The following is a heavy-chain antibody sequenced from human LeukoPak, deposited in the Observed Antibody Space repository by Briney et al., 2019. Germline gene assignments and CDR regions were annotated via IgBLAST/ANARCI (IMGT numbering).Heavy chain of an antibody. D-gene: IGHD7-27*01. CDR1: GYTLTRYE. CDR2: MSPNSGIT. J-gene: IGHJ4*02. Sequence: SVMISSTASGYTLTRYEINWVRQAPGPGLERMGWMSPNSGITGYAQKFQGRVTMTRNTAISTAYMELSSLRSEDTAVYYCVRTPPNWGADYWGQGTLVTVSS. V-gene: IGHV1-8*01. CDR3: VRTPPNWGADY.